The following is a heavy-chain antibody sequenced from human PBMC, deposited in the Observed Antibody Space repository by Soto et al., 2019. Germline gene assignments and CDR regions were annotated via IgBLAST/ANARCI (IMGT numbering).Heavy chain of an antibody. V-gene: IGHV3-33*01. CDR2: IWYDGSNK. D-gene: IGHD6-6*01. J-gene: IGHJ6*02. CDR1: GFAFSGDG. Sequence: PGGSLRLSGAASGFAFSGDGMHWVRQAPGKGLEWVAVIWYDGSNKYYADSVKGRFTISRDNSKNTLYLQMNSLRAEDTAVYYCAREEIAARPEVGGYYGMDVWGQGTTVTVSS. CDR3: AREEIAARPEVGGYYGMDV.